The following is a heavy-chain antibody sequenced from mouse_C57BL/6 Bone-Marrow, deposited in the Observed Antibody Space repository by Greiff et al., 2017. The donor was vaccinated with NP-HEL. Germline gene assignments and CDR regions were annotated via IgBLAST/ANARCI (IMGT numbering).Heavy chain of an antibody. CDR1: GYTFTSYW. D-gene: IGHD2-4*01. CDR2: IHPNSGST. Sequence: VQLQQPGAELVKPGASVKLSCKASGYTFTSYWMHWVKQRPGQGLEWIGMIHPNSGSTNYNEKFKSKATLTVDKSSSTAYMQLSSLTSEDSAVYYCARTRIYYDYEGDFDYWGQGTTLTVSS. CDR3: ARTRIYYDYEGDFDY. J-gene: IGHJ2*01. V-gene: IGHV1-64*01.